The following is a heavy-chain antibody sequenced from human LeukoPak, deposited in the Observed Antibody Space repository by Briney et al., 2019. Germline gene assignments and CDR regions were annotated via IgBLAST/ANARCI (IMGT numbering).Heavy chain of an antibody. CDR3: GRDALVGYFSYYYMDV. J-gene: IGHJ6*03. CDR2: ISNSGST. D-gene: IGHD2-15*01. CDR1: GGSISSHY. Sequence: PSETLSLTCTVSGGSISSHYWTWIRQSPVKGLEWIGDISNSGSTSYNPSLKSRVTISIDTSKNQFSLRLSSVTAADTAVYYCGRDALVGYFSYYYMDVWGKGTTVTVSS. V-gene: IGHV4-59*11.